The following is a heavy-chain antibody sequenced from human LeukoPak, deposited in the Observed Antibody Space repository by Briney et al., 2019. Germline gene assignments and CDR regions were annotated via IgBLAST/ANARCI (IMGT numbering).Heavy chain of an antibody. V-gene: IGHV3-30-3*01. J-gene: IGHJ4*02. CDR3: ARGGITWYYFDY. D-gene: IGHD6-13*01. Sequence: PGGALRLSCAPSGFTFSSFAMHWVRQAPGQGLGWGAVISYDGNNKYYADSVKGRFTISGDNSKNTLYLQMNSLRAEDTAVYFCARGGITWYYFDYWGQGTLVTVSS. CDR1: GFTFSSFA. CDR2: ISYDGNNK.